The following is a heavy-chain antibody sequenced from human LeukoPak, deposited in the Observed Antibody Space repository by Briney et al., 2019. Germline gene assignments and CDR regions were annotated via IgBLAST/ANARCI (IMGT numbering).Heavy chain of an antibody. V-gene: IGHV4-59*01. CDR1: GGSISSYY. CDR3: ARDGGDYSIDY. J-gene: IGHJ4*02. D-gene: IGHD4-17*01. Sequence: KPSETLSLTCTDSGGSISSYYWSWIRQPPGKGLEWIGYIYYSGSTNYDPPLKSRVTISVDTYKNQFSLKLSSVTAADTAVYYCARDGGDYSIDYWGQGTLVTVSS. CDR2: IYYSGST.